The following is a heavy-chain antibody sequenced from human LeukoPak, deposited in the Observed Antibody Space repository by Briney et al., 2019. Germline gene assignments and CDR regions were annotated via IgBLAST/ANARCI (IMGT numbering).Heavy chain of an antibody. D-gene: IGHD5-24*01. V-gene: IGHV4-34*01. CDR3: ARGSRWLQFDY. Sequence: SSETLSLTCAVYGGSFSGYYWSWIRQPPGKGLEWIGEINHSGSTNYNPSLKSRVTISVDPSKNQFSLKLSSVTAADTAVYYCARGSRWLQFDYWGQGTLVTVSS. J-gene: IGHJ4*02. CDR2: INHSGST. CDR1: GGSFSGYY.